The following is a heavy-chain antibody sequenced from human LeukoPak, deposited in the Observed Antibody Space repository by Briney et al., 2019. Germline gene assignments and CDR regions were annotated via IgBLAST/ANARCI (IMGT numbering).Heavy chain of an antibody. J-gene: IGHJ4*02. V-gene: IGHV4-38-2*02. CDR1: GYSISSDHF. D-gene: IGHD6-25*01. Sequence: SETLSLTCVVSGYSISSDHFWGWIRQPPGKGLEWIGTISHSGNTYYKSSLKSRVTISLDTSKNQFSLKLSSVTAADTAVYYCVRDVGRLRSDYWGQGTLVTVSS. CDR3: VRDVGRLRSDY. CDR2: ISHSGNT.